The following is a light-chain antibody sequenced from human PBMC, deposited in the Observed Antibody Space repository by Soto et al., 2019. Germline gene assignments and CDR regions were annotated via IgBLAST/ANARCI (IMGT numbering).Light chain of an antibody. J-gene: IGKJ1*01. V-gene: IGKV1-5*03. Sequence: IQMTQSPSTLSASVGDRVTITCRASQSISSWLAWYQQKPGKAPKLLIYKASSLESGVPSRFSSSGSGAEFTLTISSLQPDDFATYYCQQYNSYWTFGQGTKVDIK. CDR3: QQYNSYWT. CDR2: KAS. CDR1: QSISSW.